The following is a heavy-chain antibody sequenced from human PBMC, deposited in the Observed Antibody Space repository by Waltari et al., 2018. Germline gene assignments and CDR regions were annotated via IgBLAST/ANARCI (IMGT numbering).Heavy chain of an antibody. CDR1: GFTVSSNY. Sequence: EVQLVESGGGLIQPGGSLRLSCAASGFTVSSNYMSWVRQAPGKGLEWVSVIYSGGSTYYADSVKGRFTISRDNSKNTLYLQMNSLRAEDTAVYYCARVLGYSSSWTLEESRWRRYFDLWGRGTLVTVSS. J-gene: IGHJ2*01. D-gene: IGHD6-13*01. CDR3: ARVLGYSSSWTLEESRWRRYFDL. CDR2: IYSGGST. V-gene: IGHV3-53*01.